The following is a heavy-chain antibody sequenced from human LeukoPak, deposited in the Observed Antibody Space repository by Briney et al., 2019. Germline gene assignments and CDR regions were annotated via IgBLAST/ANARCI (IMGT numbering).Heavy chain of an antibody. V-gene: IGHV3-23*01. D-gene: IGHD3-22*01. CDR3: AKVDYYDSSGNHPNWFDP. J-gene: IGHJ5*02. CDR2: ISDSGGST. Sequence: PGGSLRLSYAASGFTFSSHAMSWVRQAPGKGLEWVSTISDSGGSTYYADSLKGRFTISRDNYKNTLYLQMNSLRAEDTAVYYCAKVDYYDSSGNHPNWFDPWGQGTLVTVSS. CDR1: GFTFSSHA.